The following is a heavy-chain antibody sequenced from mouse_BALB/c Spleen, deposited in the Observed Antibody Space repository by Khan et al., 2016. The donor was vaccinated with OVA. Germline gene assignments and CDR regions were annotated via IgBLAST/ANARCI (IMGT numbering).Heavy chain of an antibody. J-gene: IGHJ4*01. CDR1: GYTFTSYW. CDR2: ISPGSGNA. Sequence: DLVKPGASVKLSCKASGYTFTSYWINWIKQRPGQGLEWIGHISPGSGNAYYNKIFTVKATLTVDTSSTTAYIQLTILSSEDSAVYFCARSNYYGSGLYAMDYWGQGTSVTVSS. CDR3: ARSNYYGSGLYAMDY. D-gene: IGHD1-1*01. V-gene: IGHV1S41*01.